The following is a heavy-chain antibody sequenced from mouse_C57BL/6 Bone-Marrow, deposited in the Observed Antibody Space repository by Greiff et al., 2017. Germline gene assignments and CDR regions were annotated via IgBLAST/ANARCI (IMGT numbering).Heavy chain of an antibody. CDR3: ARVCYRYYLDY. J-gene: IGHJ2*01. Sequence: VQLQQPGAELVKPGASVMLSCKASCYTFTSYWLHWVKQRPGQGLVWIGMIHPNSGSTNYNEKFKSKATLTVDKSSSTAYMQHSSMTYEDAAVYYCARVCYRYYLDYWGQGTTLTVSS. CDR2: IHPNSGST. D-gene: IGHD2-14*01. CDR1: CYTFTSYW. V-gene: IGHV1-64*01.